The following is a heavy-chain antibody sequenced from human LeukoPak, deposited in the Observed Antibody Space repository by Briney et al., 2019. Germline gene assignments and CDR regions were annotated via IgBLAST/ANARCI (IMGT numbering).Heavy chain of an antibody. D-gene: IGHD3-22*01. CDR1: GFTFSSYE. CDR2: ISSSGSTI. CDR3: ARELQYYYDSSGYHDY. Sequence: GGSLRLSCAASGFTFSSYEMNWVRQAPGKGLEWVSYISSSGSTICYADSVKGRFTISRDNAKNSLYLQMNSLRAEDTAVYYCARELQYYYDSSGYHDYWGQGTLVTVSS. J-gene: IGHJ4*02. V-gene: IGHV3-48*03.